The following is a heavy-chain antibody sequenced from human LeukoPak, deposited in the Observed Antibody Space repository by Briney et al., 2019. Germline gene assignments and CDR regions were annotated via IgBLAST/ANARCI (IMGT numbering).Heavy chain of an antibody. CDR1: GYTFTSYE. V-gene: IGHV1-8*03. CDR3: ARGTWIQLWFEENWFDP. D-gene: IGHD5-18*01. Sequence: ASVKVSCKASGYTFTSYEINWVRQATGRGLEWMGWINPNSGNTGYAQKFQGRVTITRNTSISTAYMELSSLRSEDTAVYYCARGTWIQLWFEENWFDPWGQGTLVTVSS. J-gene: IGHJ5*02. CDR2: INPNSGNT.